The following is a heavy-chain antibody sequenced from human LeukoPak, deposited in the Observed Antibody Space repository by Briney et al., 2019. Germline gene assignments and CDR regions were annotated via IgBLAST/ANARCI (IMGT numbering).Heavy chain of an antibody. CDR3: ARDIAAAGTRYFDL. J-gene: IGHJ2*01. D-gene: IGHD6-13*01. CDR2: INTNTGNP. V-gene: IGHV7-4-1*02. CDR1: EYTFTSYA. Sequence: GASVKVSCKASEYTFTSYAMNWVRQAPGQGLEWMGWINTNTGNPTYAQGFTGRFVFSLDTSVSTAYLQISSLKAEDSAVYYCARDIAAAGTRYFDLWGRGTLVTVSS.